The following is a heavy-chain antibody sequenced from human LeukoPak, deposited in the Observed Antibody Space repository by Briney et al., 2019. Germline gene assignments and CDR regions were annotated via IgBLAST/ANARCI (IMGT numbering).Heavy chain of an antibody. CDR1: GFTFSSYA. D-gene: IGHD4-17*01. CDR2: ISYDGSNK. Sequence: GGSLRLSCAASGFTFSSYAMHWVRQAPGKGLEWVAVISYDGSNKYYADSVKGRFTISRDNSKNTLYLQMNSLRAEDTAVYYCARVSTVTNLYYYYYMDVWGKGTTVTVSS. CDR3: ARVSTVTNLYYYYYMDV. J-gene: IGHJ6*03. V-gene: IGHV3-30*04.